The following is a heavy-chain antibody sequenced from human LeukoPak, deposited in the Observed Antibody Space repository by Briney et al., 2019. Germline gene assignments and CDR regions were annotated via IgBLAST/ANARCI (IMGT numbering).Heavy chain of an antibody. J-gene: IGHJ4*02. CDR1: GGSISSYY. CDR2: IYYSGST. D-gene: IGHD2-2*01. Sequence: KASETLSLTCTVSGGSISSYYWSWIRQPPGKGLEWIGYIYYSGSTYYNPSLKSRVTISVDTSKNQFSLKLSSVTAADTAVYYCVGRRLPKKDIVVVPAAIDYWGQGTLVTVSS. CDR3: VGRRLPKKDIVVVPAAIDY. V-gene: IGHV4-59*04.